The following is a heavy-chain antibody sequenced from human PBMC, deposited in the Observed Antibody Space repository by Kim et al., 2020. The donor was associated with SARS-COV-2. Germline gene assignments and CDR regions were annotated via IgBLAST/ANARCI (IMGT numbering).Heavy chain of an antibody. J-gene: IGHJ6*02. D-gene: IGHD1-7*01. CDR1: GYTFTSYG. CDR2: ISAYNGNT. Sequence: ASVKVSCKASGYTFTSYGISWVRQAPGQGLEWMGWISAYNGNTNYAQKLQGRVTMTTDTSTSTAYMELRSLRSDDTAVYYCAREGGGLITGTTSSYYYYYGMDVWGQGTTVTVSS. CDR3: AREGGGLITGTTSSYYYYYGMDV. V-gene: IGHV1-18*04.